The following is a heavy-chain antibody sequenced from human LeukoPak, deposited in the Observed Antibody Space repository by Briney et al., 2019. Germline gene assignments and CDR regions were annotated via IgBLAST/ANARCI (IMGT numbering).Heavy chain of an antibody. J-gene: IGHJ4*02. D-gene: IGHD5-18*01. CDR1: VFTFCSYW. V-gene: IGHV3-7*01. Sequence: GGSLRFSCAASVFTFCSYWMSWVRQAPGKGLEWVANIKKDGSENYYVDSVKGRFTISRDNAKKPLYLQMKSLRAEDTAVYYCARHLSGVTGYSYGRGIDYWGQGTLVTVSS. CDR3: ARHLSGVTGYSYGRGIDY. CDR2: IKKDGSEN.